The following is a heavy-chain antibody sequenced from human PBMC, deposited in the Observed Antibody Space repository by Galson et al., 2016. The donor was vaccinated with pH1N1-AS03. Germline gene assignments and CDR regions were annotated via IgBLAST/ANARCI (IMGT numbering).Heavy chain of an antibody. D-gene: IGHD1-26*01. J-gene: IGHJ3*01. V-gene: IGHV3-48*04. CDR1: GFTFNHYS. CDR2: ISSDSTTI. Sequence: SLRLSCAASGFTFNHYSMNWVRQAPGKGLEWVSYISSDSTTIYYAGSVKGRFTISRDNAKNSLYLQMNSLTAEDTAIYYCSRTSGAYFGSACDLWGQGTMVTVSS. CDR3: SRTSGAYFGSACDL.